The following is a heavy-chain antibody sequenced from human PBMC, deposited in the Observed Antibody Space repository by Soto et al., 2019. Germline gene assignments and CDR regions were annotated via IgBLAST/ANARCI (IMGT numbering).Heavy chain of an antibody. J-gene: IGHJ6*02. Sequence: ASVKVSCKASGYTFTSYGISWVRQAPGQGLEWMGVINPGYPAGRSTTYAQKFQGRVTMTTDTSTSTVYMELSRLRSDDTAVYYCASEAIVAGATTGMDVWGQGTTVTVSS. V-gene: IGHV1-46*01. D-gene: IGHD1-26*01. CDR2: INPGYPAGRST. CDR1: GYTFTSYG. CDR3: ASEAIVAGATTGMDV.